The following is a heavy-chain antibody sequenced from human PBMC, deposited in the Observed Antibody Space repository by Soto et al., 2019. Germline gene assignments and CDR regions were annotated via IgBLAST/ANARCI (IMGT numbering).Heavy chain of an antibody. D-gene: IGHD6-13*01. CDR3: VKDESINWYSGDVRH. V-gene: IGHV3-9*01. CDR1: GFTFDDYA. CDR2: INWNSGSI. J-gene: IGHJ1*01. Sequence: EVQLVESGGGLVQPGRSLRLSCAASGFTFDDYAMHWVRQVPGKGLEWVSGINWNSGSIGYGDSVKGRFAISRDNAKNSLHLQMNSLSAEDTAFYYCVKDESINWYSGDVRHWGQGTVVTVSS.